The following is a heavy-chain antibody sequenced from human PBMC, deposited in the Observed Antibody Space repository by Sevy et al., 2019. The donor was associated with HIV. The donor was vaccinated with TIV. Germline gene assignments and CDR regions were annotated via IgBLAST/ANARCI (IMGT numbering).Heavy chain of an antibody. V-gene: IGHV3-7*01. D-gene: IGHD3-16*01. J-gene: IGHJ4*02. CDR2: IKSDGSDK. Sequence: GGSLRLSCAASGFTFSAYWMNWVRQAPGKGLEWVANIKSDGSDKHYVDSVEGGFTITRDNAKNSLYLQMNSLRVEDTAVYYCAQETVGRFDSWGQGTLVTVSS. CDR3: AQETVGRFDS. CDR1: GFTFSAYW.